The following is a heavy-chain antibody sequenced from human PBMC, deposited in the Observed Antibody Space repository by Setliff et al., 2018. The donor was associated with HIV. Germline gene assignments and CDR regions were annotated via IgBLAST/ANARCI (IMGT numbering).Heavy chain of an antibody. CDR2: ISDSATT. V-gene: IGHV4-39*07. J-gene: IGHJ5*02. CDR3: ARDIQAAGTGWFDP. D-gene: IGHD6-13*01. Sequence: PSETLSLTCAVSGGAITNSRHYWVWIRQSPGKGLEWIGTRISDSATTSVNPSLKSRVTISLDTSKNQFSLKLSSVTAADTAVYYCARDIQAAGTGWFDPWGQGTLVTVSS. CDR1: GGAITNSRHY.